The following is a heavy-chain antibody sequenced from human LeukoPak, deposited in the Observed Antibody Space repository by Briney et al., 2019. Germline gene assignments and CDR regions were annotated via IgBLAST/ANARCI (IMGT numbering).Heavy chain of an antibody. V-gene: IGHV1-69*13. CDR3: AMPVGPTDYSQH. J-gene: IGHJ1*01. CDR2: IIPIFGTA. CDR1: GGTFSSYA. Sequence: SVKVSCKASGGTFSSYAISWVRQAPGQGLEWMGGIIPIFGTANYAQKFQGRVTITADESTSTAYMELSSLRSEDTAVYYCAMPVGPTDYSQHGGQGTRVTVSS. D-gene: IGHD4-17*01.